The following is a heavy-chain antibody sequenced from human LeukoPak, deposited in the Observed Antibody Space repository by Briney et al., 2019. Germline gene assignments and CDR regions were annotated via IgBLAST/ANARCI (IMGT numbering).Heavy chain of an antibody. CDR2: MNPNSGNT. D-gene: IGHD3-3*01. CDR1: GYTFTTYD. Sequence: ASVKVSCKASGYTFTTYDINWVRQATGQGLEWMGWMNPNSGNTGYARNFQGRVTITRNTSISTAYMELGSLRSEDTAVYYCARGYDFWSGSYHYYMDVWAKGPRSPSP. V-gene: IGHV1-8*03. CDR3: ARGYDFWSGSYHYYMDV. J-gene: IGHJ6*03.